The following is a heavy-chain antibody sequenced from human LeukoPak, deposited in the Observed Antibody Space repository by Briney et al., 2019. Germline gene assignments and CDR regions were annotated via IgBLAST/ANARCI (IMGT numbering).Heavy chain of an antibody. CDR2: IYPGNSDT. CDR1: GYSFTSYW. V-gene: IGHV5-51*01. D-gene: IGHD4-11*01. CDR3: ARHLPDYLIDY. Sequence: GESLQISCKGSGYSFTSYWIGWVRQMPGKGLEWMGIIYPGNSDTRYSPSFQGQVTISADKSISTAYLQWSSLKASDTAMYYCARHLPDYLIDYWGQGTLVTVSS. J-gene: IGHJ4*02.